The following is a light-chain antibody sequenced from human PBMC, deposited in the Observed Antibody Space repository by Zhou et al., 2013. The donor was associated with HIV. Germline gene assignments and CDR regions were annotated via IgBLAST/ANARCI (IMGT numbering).Light chain of an antibody. V-gene: IGKV1-39*01. J-gene: IGKJ3*01. Sequence: DIQMTQSPSSLSASVGDRVTITCRASQGISSYLNWYSQKPGKAPELLIYAASTLETGVPSRFSGSGSGTDFTLTISSLQPEDFATYYCQQSYSTTFTLFGP. CDR3: QQSYSTTFTL. CDR1: QGISSY. CDR2: AAS.